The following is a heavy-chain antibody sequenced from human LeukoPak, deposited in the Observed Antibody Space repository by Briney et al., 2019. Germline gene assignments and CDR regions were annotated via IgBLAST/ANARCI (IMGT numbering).Heavy chain of an antibody. Sequence: GGSLRLSCAASGFTFSSYAMSWVRQAPGKGLEWVSDINGSGDRTYYADSVKGRFTISRDNAKNSLYLQMNSLRAEDTAVYYCARGKMYNWNYFDYWGQGTLVTVSS. J-gene: IGHJ4*02. CDR2: INGSGDRT. CDR3: ARGKMYNWNYFDY. CDR1: GFTFSSYA. D-gene: IGHD1-20*01. V-gene: IGHV3-23*01.